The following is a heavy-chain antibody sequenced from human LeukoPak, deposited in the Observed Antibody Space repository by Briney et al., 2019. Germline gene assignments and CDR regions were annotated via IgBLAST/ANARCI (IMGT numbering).Heavy chain of an antibody. CDR2: INPNSGGT. CDR3: AREGYDILTGYYFDY. V-gene: IGHV1-2*02. CDR1: GGTFSSYA. J-gene: IGHJ4*02. Sequence: ASVKVSCKASGGTFSSYAISWVRQAPGQGLEWMGWINPNSGGTNYAQKFQGRVTMTRDTSISTAYMELSRLRSDDTAVYYCAREGYDILTGYYFDYWGQGTLVTVSS. D-gene: IGHD3-9*01.